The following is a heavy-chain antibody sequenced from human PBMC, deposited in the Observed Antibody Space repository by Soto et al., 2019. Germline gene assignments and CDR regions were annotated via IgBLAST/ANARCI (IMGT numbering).Heavy chain of an antibody. CDR2: ISGGSSAT. J-gene: IGHJ6*02. CDR1: GFTFSTYA. CDR3: AKARGVIVARNYYDMDV. D-gene: IGHD5-12*01. V-gene: IGHV3-23*01. Sequence: GGSLRLSCAASGFTFSTYAMSWVRQAPGKGLEWVSAISGGSSATYYADSVKGRFTISRDNSKNTLYLQMNSLRAEDTAVYYCAKARGVIVARNYYDMDVWAQGTTVTVSS.